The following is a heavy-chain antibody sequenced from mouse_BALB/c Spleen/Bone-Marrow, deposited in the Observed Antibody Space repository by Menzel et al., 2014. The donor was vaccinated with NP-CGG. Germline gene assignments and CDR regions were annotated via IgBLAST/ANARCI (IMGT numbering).Heavy chain of an antibody. CDR1: GFTFTSYW. CDR2: IFPGIGTT. CDR3: ARGGGFAF. Sequence: VQLQQSGTELVKPGASVKLSCKTSGFTFTSYWIQWVKQRPGQGLGWIGEIFPGIGTTSYNEKFKGKARLTIDTSSNTAYMGLSSLTYEDSAVYFCARGGGFAFWGQGTLVTVSA. J-gene: IGHJ3*01. V-gene: IGHV1S132*01.